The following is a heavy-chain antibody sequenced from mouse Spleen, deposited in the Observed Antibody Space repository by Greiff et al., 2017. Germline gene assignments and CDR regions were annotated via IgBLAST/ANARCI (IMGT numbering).Heavy chain of an antibody. J-gene: IGHJ2*01. Sequence: VQLQQPGAELVRPGTSVKLSCKASGYTFTSYWMHWVKQRPGQGLEWIGVIDPSDSYTNYNQKFKGKATLTVDTSSSTAYMQLSSLTSEDSAVYYCAREESYYRYDEGYYFDYWGQGTTLTVSS. CDR1: GYTFTSYW. D-gene: IGHD2-14*01. V-gene: IGHV1-59*01. CDR3: AREESYYRYDEGYYFDY. CDR2: IDPSDSYT.